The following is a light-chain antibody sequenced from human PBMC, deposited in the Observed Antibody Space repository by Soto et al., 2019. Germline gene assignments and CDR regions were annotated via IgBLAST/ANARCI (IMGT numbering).Light chain of an antibody. V-gene: IGKV3-11*01. Sequence: VVTQAPATLSLSPGERATLSCRASQSISDHLAWYQQRPGQAPRLLIYYDSNRATGVPARFSGSGSGTDFTLTISSLEPEDFAVYYCQHRDTFGLGTRLEIK. CDR3: QHRDT. CDR2: YDS. J-gene: IGKJ5*01. CDR1: QSISDH.